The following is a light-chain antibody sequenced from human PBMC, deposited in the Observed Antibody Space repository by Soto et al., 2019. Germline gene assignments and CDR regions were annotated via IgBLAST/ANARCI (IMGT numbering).Light chain of an antibody. CDR2: DAS. Sequence: PGERATLSCRASQSVSSSLAWYQQKPGQAPRLLIYDASNRATGIPARFSGSGSETDFNLTVSSLEPEDFAVYYCQQRSNWPLSFGGGTKAEIK. J-gene: IGKJ4*01. CDR3: QQRSNWPLS. V-gene: IGKV3-11*01. CDR1: QSVSSS.